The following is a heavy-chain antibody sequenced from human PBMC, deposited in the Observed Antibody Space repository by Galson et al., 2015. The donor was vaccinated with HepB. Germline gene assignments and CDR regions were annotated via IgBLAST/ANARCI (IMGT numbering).Heavy chain of an antibody. V-gene: IGHV4-61*02. Sequence: TLSLTCGVSGGPITIGSYYWSWIRQPAGKGLEWIGRIYTSGNTDYNPSLTSRFTMSVDTYKNQFSLRLTSVTAADTAVYYCVGGSILRYFDYWGQGTLVTVSS. CDR1: GGPITIGSYY. J-gene: IGHJ4*02. D-gene: IGHD4-17*01. CDR2: IYTSGNT. CDR3: VGGSILRYFDY.